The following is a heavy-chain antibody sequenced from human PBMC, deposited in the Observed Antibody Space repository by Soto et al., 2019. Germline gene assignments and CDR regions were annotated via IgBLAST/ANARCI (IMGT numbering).Heavy chain of an antibody. V-gene: IGHV5-51*01. CDR1: GYSFTIYC. CDR2: IYPCDSDT. Sequence: PGESLKISCNGSGYSFTIYCIGLVLQMPGKGLEWMGIIYPCDSDTRYSPSFQGQVTISADKSISTAYLQWSSLKASDTAMYYCARQLYYYDSRRVSSGVDVWGQGTTVTVSS. D-gene: IGHD3-22*01. J-gene: IGHJ6*02. CDR3: ARQLYYYDSRRVSSGVDV.